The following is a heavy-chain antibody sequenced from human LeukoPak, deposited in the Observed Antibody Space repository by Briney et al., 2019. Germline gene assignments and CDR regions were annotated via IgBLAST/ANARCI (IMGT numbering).Heavy chain of an antibody. CDR3: GRGAGNYYFDY. V-gene: IGHV3-30*03. CDR1: GFPFNSYG. CDR2: ISYDGSNK. J-gene: IGHJ4*02. D-gene: IGHD4-23*01. Sequence: PGGSLRLSCTASGFPFNSYGMHWVRQAPGKGPEWVAVISYDGSNKYYADSVKGRFTISKDNSKNTLYLQMNSLRAEDTAVYYCGRGAGNYYFDYWGQGTLVTVSS.